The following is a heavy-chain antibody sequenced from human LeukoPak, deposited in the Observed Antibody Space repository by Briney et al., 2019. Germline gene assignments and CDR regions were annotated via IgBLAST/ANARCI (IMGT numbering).Heavy chain of an antibody. V-gene: IGHV4-39*01. CDR2: IYYSGST. J-gene: IGHJ3*02. Sequence: SETLSLTCTVSGGSISSSSYYWGWIRQPPGKGLEWIGSIYYSGSTYYNPSLKSRVTISVDTSKNQFSLKLSSVTAADTAVYYCARPAFLEHQGAFDIWGQGTMVTVSS. CDR3: ARPAFLEHQGAFDI. D-gene: IGHD3-3*01. CDR1: GGSISSSSYY.